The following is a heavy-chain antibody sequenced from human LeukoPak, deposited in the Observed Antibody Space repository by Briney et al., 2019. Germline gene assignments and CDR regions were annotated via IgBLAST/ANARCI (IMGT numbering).Heavy chain of an antibody. CDR2: MNPNSGNK. CDR1: GGTFSSYA. CDR3: ARGGRGVNWFDP. Sequence: ASVKVSCKASGGTFSSYAISWVRQAPGQGLEWMGWMNPNSGNKGYAQKFQGRVTMTRNTSISTAYMELSSLRSEDTAVYYCARGGRGVNWFDPWGQGTLVTVSS. D-gene: IGHD3-10*01. V-gene: IGHV1-8*02. J-gene: IGHJ5*02.